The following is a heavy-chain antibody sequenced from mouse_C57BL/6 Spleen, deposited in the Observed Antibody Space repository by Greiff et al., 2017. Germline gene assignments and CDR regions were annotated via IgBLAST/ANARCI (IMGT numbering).Heavy chain of an antibody. Sequence: VQLQQSGPGLVAPSQSLSITCTVSGFSLTSYAIRWVRQPPGKGLEWLGVIWTGGGTNYNSALKSRLSISKDNTKSQVFLKMNSLQTDDTARYYCAREDYGSSHYFDYWGQGTTLTVSS. CDR2: IWTGGGT. CDR1: GFSLTSYA. D-gene: IGHD1-1*01. V-gene: IGHV2-9-1*01. J-gene: IGHJ2*01. CDR3: AREDYGSSHYFDY.